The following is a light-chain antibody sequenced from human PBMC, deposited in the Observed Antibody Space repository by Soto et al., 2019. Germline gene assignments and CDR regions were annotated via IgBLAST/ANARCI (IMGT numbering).Light chain of an antibody. Sequence: QSPLTQPASVSVSPGQSITISCSGTSSNIGGYNIVSWYQQHPGKAPKVIIYEGVKRPSGVSDRFSGSTSGVTASLTISGLQAEEEAEYYCCSYVGATNYVFGSGTKVTVL. J-gene: IGLJ1*01. CDR2: EGV. V-gene: IGLV2-23*01. CDR3: CSYVGATNYV. CDR1: SSNIGGYNI.